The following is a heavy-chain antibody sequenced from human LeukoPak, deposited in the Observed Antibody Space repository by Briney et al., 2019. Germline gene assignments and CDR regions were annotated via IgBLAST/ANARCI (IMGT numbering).Heavy chain of an antibody. CDR3: ARGSADPY. CDR2: INTDGTST. J-gene: IGHJ4*02. Sequence: GGSLRLSCAASGFTFSSYRMHWFRQAPGKGLVWVSQINTDGTSTTYADSVKGRFTISRHNAKNTLYLQMNSLRAEDTAVYYCARGSADPYWGQGTLVTVSS. V-gene: IGHV3-74*01. CDR1: GFTFSSYR. D-gene: IGHD1-26*01.